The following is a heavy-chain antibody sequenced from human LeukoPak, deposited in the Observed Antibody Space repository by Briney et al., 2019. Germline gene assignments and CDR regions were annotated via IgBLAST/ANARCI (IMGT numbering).Heavy chain of an antibody. V-gene: IGHV1-69*04. J-gene: IGHJ4*02. CDR2: IILPLDIT. Sequence: ALVKVSCKASGDTFSSSAISWVRQAPGQGLEWMGKIILPLDITNYAQQFQGGVTITIDKSTDTVFLELSSLRSQDTAVYYCARSSVTGHFDFWGQGTLVTVSS. D-gene: IGHD6-19*01. CDR3: ARSSVTGHFDF. CDR1: GDTFSSSA.